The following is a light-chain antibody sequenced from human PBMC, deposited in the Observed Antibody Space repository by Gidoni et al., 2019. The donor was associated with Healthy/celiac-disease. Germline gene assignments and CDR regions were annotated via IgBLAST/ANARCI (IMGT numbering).Light chain of an antibody. J-gene: IGKJ2*01. CDR1: QSISSY. Sequence: DIQTTHSPSSLSASVGDRVTITCRESQSISSYLNWYQQKPGKATKLLIYAASSLQSGVASRCSGSGCGTDFPLTISSLQPEDFAAYYCQQGNSTPYTFGQXTKLEIK. V-gene: IGKV1-39*01. CDR3: QQGNSTPYT. CDR2: AAS.